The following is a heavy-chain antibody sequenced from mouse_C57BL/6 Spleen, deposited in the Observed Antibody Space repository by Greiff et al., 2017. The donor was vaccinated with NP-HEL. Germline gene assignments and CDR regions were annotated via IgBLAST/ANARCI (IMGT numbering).Heavy chain of an antibody. V-gene: IGHV1-63*01. CDR2: IYPGGDYT. D-gene: IGHD2-4*01. Sequence: QVQLKQSGAELVRPGTSVKMSCKASGYTFTNYWIGWAKQRPGHGLEWIGNIYPGGDYTNYNEKFKGKATLTADKSSSTAYMQFSSLTSEDSAIYYCARSDDFRYTMDYWGQGTSVTVSS. J-gene: IGHJ4*01. CDR1: GYTFTNYW. CDR3: ARSDDFRYTMDY.